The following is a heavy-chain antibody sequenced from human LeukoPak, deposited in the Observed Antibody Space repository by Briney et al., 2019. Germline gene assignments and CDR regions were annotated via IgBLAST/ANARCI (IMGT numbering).Heavy chain of an antibody. CDR1: GDSVSSNSAT. D-gene: IGHD1-14*01. J-gene: IGHJ5*02. CDR2: TYYRSKWSS. CDR3: ARAESLTGQNWFDP. V-gene: IGHV6-1*01. Sequence: SQTLSLTCVISGDSVSSNSATWNWITQSPSRGLEWLGRTYYRSKWSSDYAVSVRSRITIDPDTSKNQFSLHLNSVSPEDTAIYYCARAESLTGQNWFDPWGQGTLVTVSS.